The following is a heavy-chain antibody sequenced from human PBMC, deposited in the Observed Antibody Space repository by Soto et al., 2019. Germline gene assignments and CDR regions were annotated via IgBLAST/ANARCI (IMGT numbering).Heavy chain of an antibody. CDR1: GFTFTSYA. J-gene: IGHJ4*02. D-gene: IGHD2-15*01. Sequence: GGSLRLSCAASGFTFTSYAMGWVRQAPGKGLEWVSVVSGGSTYYADSVTGRFTVSGDNSKNTLSLQMNSLRAEDTAVYYCAKRRGAGGHFDYWGQGALVTVSS. CDR3: AKRRGAGGHFDY. V-gene: IGHV3-23*01. CDR2: VSGGST.